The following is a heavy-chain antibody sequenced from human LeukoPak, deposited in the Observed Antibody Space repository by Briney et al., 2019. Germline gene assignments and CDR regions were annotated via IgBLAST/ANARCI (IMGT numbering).Heavy chain of an antibody. D-gene: IGHD2-2*01. V-gene: IGHV1-18*04. Sequence: ASVKVSCKASGYTFTDYYMHWVRQAPGQGLEWMGWFNPENGNTNYAQKVQGRVTMTADTSTSTSYMELRSLRSEDTAVYYCARDDRSPLVPAATYNWFDPWGXXTLXTXSS. CDR1: GYTFTDYY. J-gene: IGHJ5*02. CDR2: FNPENGNT. CDR3: ARDDRSPLVPAATYNWFDP.